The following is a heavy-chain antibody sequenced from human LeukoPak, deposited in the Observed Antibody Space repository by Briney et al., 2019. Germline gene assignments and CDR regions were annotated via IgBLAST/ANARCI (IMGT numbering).Heavy chain of an antibody. D-gene: IGHD6-19*01. J-gene: IGHJ6*03. CDR2: IYYSGST. V-gene: IGHV4-39*01. CDR1: GGSISSSSYY. CDR3: ARLLTGYSSGWYDYYYYMDV. Sequence: SETLSLTCTVSGGSISSSSYYWGWIRQPPGKGLEWIGRIYYSGSTYYNPSLKSRVTISVDTSKNQFSLKLSSVTAADTAVYYCARLLTGYSSGWYDYYYYMDVWGKGTTVTISS.